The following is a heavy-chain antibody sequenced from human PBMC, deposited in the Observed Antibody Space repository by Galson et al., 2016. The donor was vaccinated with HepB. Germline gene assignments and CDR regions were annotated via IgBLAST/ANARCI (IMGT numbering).Heavy chain of an antibody. CDR2: INAGNGKT. Sequence: SVKVSCKASGYTFRNYAMHWVRQAPGQRLEWMAWINAGNGKTKSSERFQGRVTITRDTSASTAYMELISLRSEDTAVYYCARAMRYYDSSGYPSVGMDVWGHATTAAVSS. CDR3: ARAMRYYDSSGYPSVGMDV. CDR1: GYTFRNYA. V-gene: IGHV1-3*01. J-gene: IGHJ6*02. D-gene: IGHD3-22*01.